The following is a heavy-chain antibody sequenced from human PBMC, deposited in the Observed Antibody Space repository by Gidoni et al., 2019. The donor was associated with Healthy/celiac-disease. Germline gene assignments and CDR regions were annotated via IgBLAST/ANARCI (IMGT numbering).Heavy chain of an antibody. CDR3: ARGIAVAGTGLDY. D-gene: IGHD6-19*01. V-gene: IGHV3-33*01. Sequence: QVQLVESGGGVVQPGRSLRLSCAASGCTFSSYGMHWVRQAPGKGLEWVAVIWYDGSNKYYADSVKGRFTISRDNSKNTLYLQMNSLRAEDTAVYYCARGIAVAGTGLDYWGQGTLVTVSS. CDR2: IWYDGSNK. J-gene: IGHJ4*02. CDR1: GCTFSSYG.